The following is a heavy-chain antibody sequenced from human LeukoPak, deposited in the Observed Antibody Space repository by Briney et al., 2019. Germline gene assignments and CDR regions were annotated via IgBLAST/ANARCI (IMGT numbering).Heavy chain of an antibody. CDR2: ISYDGSSK. D-gene: IGHD1-26*01. CDR3: ARAGPIVGATSFDY. J-gene: IGHJ4*02. Sequence: QPGRALRLSCAASGFTFSSYAMHWVRQAPGKGLEWVAVISYDGSSKYYADSVKGRFTISRDNSKNTLYLQMNSLRAEDTAVYYCARAGPIVGATSFDYWGPGTLVTVSS. V-gene: IGHV3-30-3*01. CDR1: GFTFSSYA.